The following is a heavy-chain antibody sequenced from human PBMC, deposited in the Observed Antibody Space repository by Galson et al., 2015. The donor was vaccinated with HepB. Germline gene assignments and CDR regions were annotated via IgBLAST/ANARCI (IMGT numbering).Heavy chain of an antibody. CDR3: AKVPGYDFWSAYSYYFDS. Sequence: SLRLSCAASGFTFSSYNMNWVRQAPGKGLQWVSFISSGGLSAYYADSVKGRFTISRDNSKKTLYLQMNSLRAEDTAVYYCAKVPGYDFWSAYSYYFDSWGQGTLVTVSS. CDR1: GFTFSSYN. CDR2: ISSGGLSA. V-gene: IGHV3-23*01. J-gene: IGHJ4*02. D-gene: IGHD3/OR15-3a*01.